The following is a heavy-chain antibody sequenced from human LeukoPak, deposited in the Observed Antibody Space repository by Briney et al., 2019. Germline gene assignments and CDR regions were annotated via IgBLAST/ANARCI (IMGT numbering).Heavy chain of an antibody. CDR1: GFTFSSYS. CDR2: ISSSSGYI. CDR3: ARASSSGSYYPFPDAFDI. V-gene: IGHV3-21*01. D-gene: IGHD3-10*01. J-gene: IGHJ3*02. Sequence: GGSLRLSCAASGFTFSSYSMNWVRQAPGKGLEWVSSISSSSGYIYYADSVKGRFTISRDNAKNSLYLQMNSLRAEDTAVYYCARASSSGSYYPFPDAFDIWGQGTMATVSS.